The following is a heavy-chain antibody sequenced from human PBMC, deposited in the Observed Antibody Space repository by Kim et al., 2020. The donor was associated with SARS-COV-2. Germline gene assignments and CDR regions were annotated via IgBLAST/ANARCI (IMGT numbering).Heavy chain of an antibody. J-gene: IGHJ6*02. CDR2: IYYSGST. Sequence: SETLSLTCTVSGGSISSYYWSWIRQPPGKGLEWIGYIYYSGSTNYNPSLKSRVTISVDTSKNQFSLKLSSVTAADTAVYYCARLGYCSSTSCYPFYYYYGMDVWGQGTTVTVSS. CDR1: GGSISSYY. CDR3: ARLGYCSSTSCYPFYYYYGMDV. V-gene: IGHV4-59*13. D-gene: IGHD2-2*01.